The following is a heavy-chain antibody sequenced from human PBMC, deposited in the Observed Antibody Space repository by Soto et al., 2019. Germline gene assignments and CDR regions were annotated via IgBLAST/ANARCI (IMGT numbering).Heavy chain of an antibody. CDR3: AKPRSSLEWPPFDP. J-gene: IGHJ5*02. CDR2: IFSGGTT. D-gene: IGHD3-3*01. Sequence: GGSLRLSCVTSGFTVSSNYMSWVRQAPGKGLEWVSVIFSGGTTSYADSVKGRFTISRDNSKNTVYLYMSNLRPEDTGVYYCAKPRSSLEWPPFDPWGHGTRVTVSS. V-gene: IGHV3-66*02. CDR1: GFTVSSNY.